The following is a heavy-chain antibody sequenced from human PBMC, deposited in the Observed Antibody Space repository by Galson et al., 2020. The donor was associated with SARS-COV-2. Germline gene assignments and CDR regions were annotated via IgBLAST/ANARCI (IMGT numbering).Heavy chain of an antibody. CDR2: ISGYNGNT. CDR3: ARDQMGEDSSGFLSFDH. D-gene: IGHD3-22*01. J-gene: IGHJ4*02. V-gene: IGHV1-18*04. CDR1: GYIFASYG. Sequence: ASVKVSCKASGYIFASYGITWVRQAPGQGLEWMGWISGYNGNTNYAQKLQGRLTMTTDTSTSTAYMELRSLRSDDTAVYYCARDQMGEDSSGFLSFDHWGQGTLVSVSS.